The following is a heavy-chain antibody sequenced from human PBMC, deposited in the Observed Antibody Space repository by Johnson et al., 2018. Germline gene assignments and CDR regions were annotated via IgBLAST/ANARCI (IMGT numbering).Heavy chain of an antibody. D-gene: IGHD3-3*01. V-gene: IGHV3-9*01. J-gene: IGHJ4*02. Sequence: VQLVQSGGGLAQPGRSLRLSCAASGFTFDDYAMHWVRQAPGKGLEWVAGITWNSGNIGYADSVKDRFTISRDNAKKFVYLQMNSLRTEETALYYCTKGLYMSTMTPSDYWGRGTLVTVSS. CDR3: TKGLYMSTMTPSDY. CDR1: GFTFDDYA. CDR2: ITWNSGNI.